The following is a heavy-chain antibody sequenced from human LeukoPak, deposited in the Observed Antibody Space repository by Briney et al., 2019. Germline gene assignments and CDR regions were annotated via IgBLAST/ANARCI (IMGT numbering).Heavy chain of an antibody. V-gene: IGHV4-39*01. CDR2: IYYSGST. J-gene: IGHJ4*02. CDR1: GGSISSSSYY. CDR3: ARLSSGWSDFDY. D-gene: IGHD6-19*01. Sequence: SKTLSLTCTVSGGSISSSSYYWGWIRQPPGKGLEWIGSIYYSGSTYYNPSLKSRVTISVDTSKNQFSLKLSSVTAADTAVYYCARLSSGWSDFDYWGQGTLVTVSS.